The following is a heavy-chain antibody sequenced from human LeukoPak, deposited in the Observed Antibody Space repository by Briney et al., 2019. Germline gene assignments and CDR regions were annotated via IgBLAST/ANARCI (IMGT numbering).Heavy chain of an antibody. V-gene: IGHV4-39*07. CDR1: GDSMSSSDYY. CDR2: MFYNGAT. J-gene: IGHJ4*02. D-gene: IGHD6-19*01. CDR3: AREARFALPVVGSGDY. Sequence: SETLSLTCSVSGDSMSSSDYYWGWIRQPPGKGLEWIGTMFYNGATKSNPSLSSRVTMSIDTSKNQFSLKLRSVTAADTAVYYCAREARFALPVVGSGDYWGQGTLVTVSS.